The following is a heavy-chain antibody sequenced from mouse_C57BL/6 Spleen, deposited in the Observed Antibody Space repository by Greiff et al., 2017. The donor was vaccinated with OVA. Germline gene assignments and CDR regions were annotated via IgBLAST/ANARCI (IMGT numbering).Heavy chain of an antibody. V-gene: IGHV1-19*01. D-gene: IGHD2-1*01. CDR1: GYTFTDYY. J-gene: IGHJ4*01. CDR2: INPYNGGT. Sequence: EVHLVESGPVLVKPGASVKMSCKASGYTFTDYYMNWVKQSHGKSLEWIGVINPYNGGTSYNQKFKGKATLTVDKSSSTAYMELNSLTSEDSAVYYCAREEENYYGNNYYAMDYWGQGTSVTVSS. CDR3: AREEENYYGNNYYAMDY.